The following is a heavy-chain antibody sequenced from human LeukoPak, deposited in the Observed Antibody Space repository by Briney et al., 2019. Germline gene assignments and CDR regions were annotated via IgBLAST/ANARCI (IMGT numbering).Heavy chain of an antibody. CDR1: GFTFSSYW. V-gene: IGHV3-74*01. CDR3: ARAEYSYGSTGQDFDY. Sequence: GGSLRLSCAASGFTFSSYWMHWVRQAPGKGLVWVSRINSDGSSTSYADSVKGRFTISRDNAKNTLYLQMNSLRAEDTAVYYCARAEYSYGSTGQDFDYWGQGTLVTVSS. J-gene: IGHJ4*02. D-gene: IGHD5-18*01. CDR2: INSDGSST.